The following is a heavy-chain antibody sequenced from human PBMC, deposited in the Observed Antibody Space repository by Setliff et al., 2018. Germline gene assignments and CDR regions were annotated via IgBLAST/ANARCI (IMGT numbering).Heavy chain of an antibody. D-gene: IGHD5-12*01. CDR1: GGSISSSSYY. CDR3: ARRLSGLRGFGY. CDR2: IYHSGST. V-gene: IGHV4-39*07. Sequence: LSLTCTVSGGSISSSSYYWGWIRQPPGKGPEWIGSIYHSGSTYYNPSLKSRVTISVDTSKNQFSLKLSSVTAADTAVYYCARRLSGLRGFGYWGQGTLVTVSS. J-gene: IGHJ4*02.